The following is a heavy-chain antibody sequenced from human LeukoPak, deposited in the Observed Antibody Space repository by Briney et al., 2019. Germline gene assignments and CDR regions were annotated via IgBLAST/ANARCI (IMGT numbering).Heavy chain of an antibody. D-gene: IGHD3-22*01. CDR2: IRYDGSNK. CDR3: AKGLLPTKGSGSFDTSGYPCDY. CDR1: GFTFSSYN. V-gene: IGHV3-33*06. J-gene: IGHJ4*02. Sequence: GRSLRLSCAASGFTFSSYNMHWVRQAPGKGLEWVALIRYDGSNKWYADSVKGRFTISRDNSKNTLYLQMDSLRAADTAVYYCAKGLLPTKGSGSFDTSGYPCDYWGQGTLVTVSS.